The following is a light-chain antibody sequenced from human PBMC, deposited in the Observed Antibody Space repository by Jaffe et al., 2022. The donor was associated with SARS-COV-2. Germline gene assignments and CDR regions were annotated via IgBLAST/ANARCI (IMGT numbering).Light chain of an antibody. CDR2: NTN. V-gene: IGLV7-43*01. J-gene: IGLJ3*02. Sequence: QTVVTQEPSLTVSPGGTVTLTCASNTGAVTSANAPNWFQQKPGQAPRPLIYNTNNRHSWTPARFSGSLLGGKGALTLSPVQPEDEAEYYCQLYYGVPQPSWVFGGGTKVTVL. CDR1: TGAVTSANA. CDR3: QLYYGVPQPSWV.